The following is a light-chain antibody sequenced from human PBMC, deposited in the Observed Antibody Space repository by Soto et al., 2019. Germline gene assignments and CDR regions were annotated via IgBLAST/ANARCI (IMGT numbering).Light chain of an antibody. Sequence: DIQMTQSPSSLSASVGDRVTITCRASQTISTYLNWYQQKPGKAPKLLIYAASSLQSGVPSRFSGSGSGTDFTLTISSLQPEDFAIYYCQQSHGIPHTFGQGTKLEIK. V-gene: IGKV1-39*01. J-gene: IGKJ2*01. CDR3: QQSHGIPHT. CDR2: AAS. CDR1: QTISTY.